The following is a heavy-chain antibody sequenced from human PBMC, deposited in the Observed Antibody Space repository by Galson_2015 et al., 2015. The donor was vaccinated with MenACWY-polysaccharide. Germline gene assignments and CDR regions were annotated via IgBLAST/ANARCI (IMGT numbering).Heavy chain of an antibody. CDR2: VNANNGNT. CDR1: GYTFTNYV. Sequence: SVKVSCKASGYTFTNYVISWVRQAPGQGPEWMGWVNANNGNTNYAQKLQGRVTMTTDTSTNTAYMELRSLRSDDTAMYYCARDGYFDYWGQGSLVTVSS. J-gene: IGHJ4*02. V-gene: IGHV1-18*01. CDR3: ARDGYFDY.